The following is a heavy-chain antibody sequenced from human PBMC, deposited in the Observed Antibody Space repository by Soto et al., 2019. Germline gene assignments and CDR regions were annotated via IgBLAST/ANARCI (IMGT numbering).Heavy chain of an antibody. Sequence: QVQLVESGGGVVQPGRSLRLSCAASRFTFSSYGMHWVRQAPGKGLEWVAIIAYDEINKYYADSVKGRFTITRDNSKNTLFLQMNSLRAEDTAVYYCAKSVYNWNDGFFDYWGQGTLVTVSS. CDR1: RFTFSSYG. CDR2: IAYDEINK. CDR3: AKSVYNWNDGFFDY. D-gene: IGHD1-1*01. J-gene: IGHJ4*02. V-gene: IGHV3-30*18.